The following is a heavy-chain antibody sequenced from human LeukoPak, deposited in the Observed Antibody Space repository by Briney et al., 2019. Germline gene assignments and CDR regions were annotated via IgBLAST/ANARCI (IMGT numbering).Heavy chain of an antibody. V-gene: IGHV3-23*01. Sequence: GGSLRLSCAASGFTFSSRAMSWVRQAPGKGLEWVSAISGSGGSTYYADSVKGRFTISRDNSKNTLYLQMNSLRAEDTAVYYCAKDPQQWLVQGFDPWGQGTLVTVSS. D-gene: IGHD6-19*01. CDR2: ISGSGGST. CDR3: AKDPQQWLVQGFDP. J-gene: IGHJ5*02. CDR1: GFTFSSRA.